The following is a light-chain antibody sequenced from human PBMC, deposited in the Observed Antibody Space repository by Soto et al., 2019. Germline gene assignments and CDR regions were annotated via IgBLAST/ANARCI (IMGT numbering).Light chain of an antibody. CDR3: QQYNSYSRT. V-gene: IGKV1-5*03. CDR1: QSISSW. CDR2: KAS. Sequence: DIQMTQSPSTLSASVGDRVTITCRASQSISSWLAWYQQKPGKAPKLLIYKASSIDSGVPSRFSGSGSGTEFTLTISSLQPDDFATYYCQQYNSYSRTFGQGTKVEIK. J-gene: IGKJ1*01.